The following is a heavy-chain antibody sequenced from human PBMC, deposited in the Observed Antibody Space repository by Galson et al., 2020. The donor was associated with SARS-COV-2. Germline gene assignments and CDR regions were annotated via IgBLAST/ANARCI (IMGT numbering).Heavy chain of an antibody. Sequence: GGSLRLSCAASGFSFNNYGMHWVRQAPGKGLEWVAVISYEGSKKNYAESVKGRFTVSRDYSKNTLYLQMDSLTVEDTAVYYCAKARPLFWFGESKNDAFDIWGQGTMVSVSS. CDR1: GFSFNNYG. D-gene: IGHD3-10*01. J-gene: IGHJ3*02. CDR2: ISYEGSKK. CDR3: AKARPLFWFGESKNDAFDI. V-gene: IGHV3-30*18.